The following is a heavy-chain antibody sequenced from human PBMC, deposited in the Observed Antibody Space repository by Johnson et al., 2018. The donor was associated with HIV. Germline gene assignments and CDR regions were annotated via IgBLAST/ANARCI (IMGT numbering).Heavy chain of an antibody. J-gene: IGHJ3*01. V-gene: IGHV3-30*03. Sequence: QVQLVESGGGVVQPGRSLRLSCAASGFTFSSYGMHWIRQAPAKGLEWVAFIPYDGSAKYYSDSVKGRFTISRASSKNTLYLEMNSLRAEDTAVFYCVRGSRKTHDNDDGCLLQAFDFWGQGTVVTVSS. CDR2: IPYDGSAK. CDR3: VRGSRKTHDNDDGCLLQAFDF. CDR1: GFTFSSYG. D-gene: IGHD2-15*01.